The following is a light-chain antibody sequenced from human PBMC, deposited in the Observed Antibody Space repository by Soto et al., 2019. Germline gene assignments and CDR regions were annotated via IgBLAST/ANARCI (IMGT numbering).Light chain of an antibody. CDR2: RVS. CDR1: QSLLHSDGNTY. V-gene: IGKV2-30*02. J-gene: IGKJ1*01. CDR3: MQGTHWPPWT. Sequence: DVVMTQSPLSLPVTLGQPASISCRSSQSLLHSDGNTYLNWFQQRPGQSPRRLIYRVSNQDSGVPDRFSGSGSGTDFTLKISRVEAEDVGVYYCMQGTHWPPWTFGQGTKVEIK.